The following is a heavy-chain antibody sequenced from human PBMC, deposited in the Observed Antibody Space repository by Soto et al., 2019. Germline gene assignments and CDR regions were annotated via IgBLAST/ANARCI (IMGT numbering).Heavy chain of an antibody. D-gene: IGHD6-19*01. J-gene: IGHJ4*02. CDR1: GFTFSSYA. CDR3: AREGYSSGCFDY. Sequence: QVQLVESGGGVVQPGRTLRLSCAASGFTFSSYAMSWVRQAPGQGLEWMGGIIPIFGTANYAQKFQGRVTITADESTSTAYMELSSLRSEDTAVYYCAREGYSSGCFDYWGQGTLVTVSS. V-gene: IGHV1-69*01. CDR2: IIPIFGTA.